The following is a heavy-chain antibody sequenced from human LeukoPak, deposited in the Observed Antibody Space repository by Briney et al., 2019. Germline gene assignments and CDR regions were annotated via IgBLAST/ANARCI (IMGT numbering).Heavy chain of an antibody. Sequence: SETLSLTCTVSGGSISSSSYYWGWIRQPPGKGLEWIGSIYYSGSTYYNPSLKSRVTISADTSKNQFSLKLSSVTAADTAVYYCATTYYDYVWGSYRLVARTFDLWAVAPWSLSPQ. CDR2: IYYSGST. J-gene: IGHJ2*01. D-gene: IGHD3-16*02. V-gene: IGHV4-39*01. CDR3: ATTYYDYVWGSYRLVARTFDL. CDR1: GGSISSSSYY.